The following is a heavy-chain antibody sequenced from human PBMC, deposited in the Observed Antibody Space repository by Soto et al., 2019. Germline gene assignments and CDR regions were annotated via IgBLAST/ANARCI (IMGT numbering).Heavy chain of an antibody. CDR1: GFPFSSYG. V-gene: IGHV3-33*03. CDR3: ARGGYCTSSSCYIGVSFDY. J-gene: IGHJ4*02. Sequence: GGSLRLSCAASGFPFSSYGMHWVRQAPGKGLEWVGDIWYDGSNKYYVDSVKGRFTISRDNSNNTLYLQMNSLRAEDTAMYYCARGGYCTSSSCYIGVSFDYWGQGALVTVSS. D-gene: IGHD2-2*02. CDR2: IWYDGSNK.